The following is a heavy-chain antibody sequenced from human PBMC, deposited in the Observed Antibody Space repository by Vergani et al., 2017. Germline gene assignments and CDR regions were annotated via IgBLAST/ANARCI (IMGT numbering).Heavy chain of an antibody. J-gene: IGHJ6*03. Sequence: QLQESGPGVVKASEALSLTCSVSGGSINSRPFYWGWIRQTPGKGPEWIGSFFYGGGSNYNPSLNSRATISLDATKDQYSRKLTSLTASDTAEDYCVKSGSYYNYYHYMDVWGKGTTVIVSS. CDR1: GGSINSRPFY. CDR3: VKSGSYYNYYHYMDV. V-gene: IGHV4-39*01. D-gene: IGHD1-1*01. CDR2: FFYGGGS.